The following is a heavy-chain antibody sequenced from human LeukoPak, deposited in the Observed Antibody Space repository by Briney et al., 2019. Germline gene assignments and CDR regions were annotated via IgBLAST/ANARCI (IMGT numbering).Heavy chain of an antibody. CDR1: GFTFSSYE. Sequence: GGSLRLSCAVSGFTFSSYEMNWVRQAPGKGPEWVSYITSSGNSIYYADSVRGRFTISRDNAKNSLFLQMNSLRVEDTALYYCARAYSSGAYYRFDPWGQVTLVTVSS. V-gene: IGHV3-48*03. CDR2: ITSSGNSI. J-gene: IGHJ5*02. CDR3: ARAYSSGAYYRFDP. D-gene: IGHD3-10*01.